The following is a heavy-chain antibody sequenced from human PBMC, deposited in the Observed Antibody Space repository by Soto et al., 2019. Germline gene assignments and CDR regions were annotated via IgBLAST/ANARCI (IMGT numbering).Heavy chain of an antibody. CDR1: GFTFTSSA. CDR2: IVVGSGNT. CDR3: AAGRSVTTKVY. D-gene: IGHD4-17*01. J-gene: IGHJ4*02. Sequence: SVKVSCKASGFTFTSSAVQWVRQARGQRLEWIGWIVVGSGNTNYAQKFQERVTITRDMSTSTAYMELSSLRYEDTAVYHCAAGRSVTTKVYWGQGPLVTVS. V-gene: IGHV1-58*01.